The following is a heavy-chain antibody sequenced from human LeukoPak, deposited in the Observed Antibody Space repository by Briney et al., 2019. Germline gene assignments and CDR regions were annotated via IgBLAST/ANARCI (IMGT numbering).Heavy chain of an antibody. D-gene: IGHD7-27*01. J-gene: IGHJ4*02. CDR3: AKLGNWGSADS. CDR1: GGSFSSYY. V-gene: IGHV4-34*01. CDR2: INHSGST. Sequence: SETLSLTCAVYGGSFSSYYWSWIRQPPGKGLEWIGEINHSGSTNYNPSLKSRVTISVDTSKNQFSLKLSSVTAADTAVYYCAKLGNWGSADSWGQGTLVTVSS.